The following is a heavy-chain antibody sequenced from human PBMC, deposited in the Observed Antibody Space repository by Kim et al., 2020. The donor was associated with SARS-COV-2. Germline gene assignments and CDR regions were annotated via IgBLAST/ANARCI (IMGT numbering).Heavy chain of an antibody. CDR3: TTRGWHRRLDQ. J-gene: IGHJ4*02. CDR2: IIPSFGTP. D-gene: IGHD2-15*01. Sequence: SVKVSCKASGGTVSSFAFSWVRQAPGQGLEWMGGIIPSFGTPSYPQKFQGRITITADGPTNTVYMELSSLTSDDTAVYYCTTRGWHRRLDQWGRGTLVIVSS. V-gene: IGHV1-69*13. CDR1: GGTVSSFA.